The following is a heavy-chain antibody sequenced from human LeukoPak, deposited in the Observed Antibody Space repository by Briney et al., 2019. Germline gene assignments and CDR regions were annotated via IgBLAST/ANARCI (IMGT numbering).Heavy chain of an antibody. Sequence: GSLRLSCAASGFSFSDYSMNWVRQAPGKGLEWISYIGISSGNTKYADSVKGRFTISGDSAKNSLYLQMNSLRVEDTAVYYCARDYNYAFDNWGQGTLVTVSS. CDR1: GFSFSDYS. J-gene: IGHJ4*02. D-gene: IGHD3-22*01. CDR3: ARDYNYAFDN. V-gene: IGHV3-48*04. CDR2: IGISSGNT.